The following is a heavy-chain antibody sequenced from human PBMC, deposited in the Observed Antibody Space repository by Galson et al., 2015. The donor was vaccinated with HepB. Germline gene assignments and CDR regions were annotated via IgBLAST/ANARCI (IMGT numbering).Heavy chain of an antibody. CDR1: GGTFSSYA. J-gene: IGHJ6*03. V-gene: IGHV1-69*13. CDR2: IIPIFGTA. CDR3: ARKACSSTSCAGIYYYYYYMDV. D-gene: IGHD2-2*01. Sequence: SVKVSCKASGGTFSSYAISWVRQAPRQGLEWMGGIIPIFGTANYEQKFQGRVTITADESTSTAYMELSSLRSEDTAVYYCARKACSSTSCAGIYYYYYYMDVWGKGTTVTVSS.